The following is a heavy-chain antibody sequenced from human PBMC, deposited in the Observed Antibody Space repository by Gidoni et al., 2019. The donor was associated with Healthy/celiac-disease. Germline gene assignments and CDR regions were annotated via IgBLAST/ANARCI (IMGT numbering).Heavy chain of an antibody. CDR3: AHGSPMVRGKYYFDY. Sequence: QITLKESGPTLVKHTQTLTLTCTFSGFSLSTSGVGVGWIRQPPGKALEWLALIYWDDDKRYRPSLKSRLTITKDTSKNQVVLTMTNMDPVDTATYYCAHGSPMVRGKYYFDYWGQGTLVTVSS. V-gene: IGHV2-5*02. CDR2: IYWDDDK. D-gene: IGHD3-10*01. CDR1: GFSLSTSGVG. J-gene: IGHJ4*02.